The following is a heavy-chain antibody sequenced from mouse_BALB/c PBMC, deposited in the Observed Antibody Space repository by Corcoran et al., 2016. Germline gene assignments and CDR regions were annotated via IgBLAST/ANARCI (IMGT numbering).Heavy chain of an antibody. CDR2: ISYDGSN. CDR3: ARAYYGQDY. CDR1: GYSITSGYY. D-gene: IGHD1-2*01. J-gene: IGHJ2*01. V-gene: IGHV3-6*02. Sequence: DVQLQESGPGLVQPSQSLSLTCSVTGYSITSGYYWNWIRQFPGNKLEWMGYISYDGSNNYNPSLKNRISITRDTSKNQFFLKLNSVTTEDTATYYCARAYYGQDYWGQGTTLTVSS.